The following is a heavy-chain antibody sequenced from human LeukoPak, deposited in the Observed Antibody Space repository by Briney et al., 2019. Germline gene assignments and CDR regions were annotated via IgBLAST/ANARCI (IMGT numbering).Heavy chain of an antibody. CDR1: GFTFSSYA. CDR2: ISGSGGST. CDR3: AKDRISGQGGAARILDY. V-gene: IGHV3-23*01. Sequence: GGSLRLSCAASGFTFSSYAMSWVRQAPGKGLEWVSAISGSGGSTYYADSVKGRFTISSDTSKNAFYLEMNSLGADDTALYYCAKDRISGQGGAARILDYWGQGILVTVSS. D-gene: IGHD6-6*01. J-gene: IGHJ4*02.